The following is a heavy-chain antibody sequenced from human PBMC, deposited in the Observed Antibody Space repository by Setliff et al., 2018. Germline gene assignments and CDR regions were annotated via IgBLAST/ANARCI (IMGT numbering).Heavy chain of an antibody. J-gene: IGHJ6*03. V-gene: IGHV1-18*01. CDR1: GYSFTSYG. CDR2: ITTYNDNT. D-gene: IGHD3-3*01. CDR3: VRDSRITVLGVDDYHYMDV. Sequence: ASVKVSCKTSGYSFTSYGISWVRQAPGQGLEWMGHITTYNDNTKYAQKFQGRITVTTDLSTSTAYLDLRSLRSDDTAVYCCVRDSRITVLGVDDYHYMDVWGRGTTVTVSS.